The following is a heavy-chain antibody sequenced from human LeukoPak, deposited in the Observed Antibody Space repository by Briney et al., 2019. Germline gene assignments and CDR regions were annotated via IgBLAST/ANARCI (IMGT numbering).Heavy chain of an antibody. CDR3: ARASDSTGYPQLPFDF. Sequence: PGGSLRLSCAASGFTFSSYAMSWVRQAPGKGLEWGSGFSGAGGGGTTFYADSVKGRFTISRDKSKSTLFLQMNSLRAEDTALYYCARASDSTGYPQLPFDFWGQGTLVTVSS. J-gene: IGHJ4*02. CDR2: FSGAGGGGTT. CDR1: GFTFSSYA. D-gene: IGHD3-22*01. V-gene: IGHV3-23*01.